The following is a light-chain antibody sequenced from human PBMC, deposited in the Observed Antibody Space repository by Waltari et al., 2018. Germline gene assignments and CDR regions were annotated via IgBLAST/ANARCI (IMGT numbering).Light chain of an antibody. CDR3: LHASPFPLT. CDR1: QSLLLSDGNTY. J-gene: IGKJ4*01. Sequence: DIVMTQTPLSLTVTLGQPASISCRSSQSLLLSDGNTYLSWLHQRPGQPPRLLIYKISTRVSGVLDRFTGSGAGTDFTLKISRVEAEDVGVYYCLHASPFPLTFGGGTKVEI. V-gene: IGKV2-24*01. CDR2: KIS.